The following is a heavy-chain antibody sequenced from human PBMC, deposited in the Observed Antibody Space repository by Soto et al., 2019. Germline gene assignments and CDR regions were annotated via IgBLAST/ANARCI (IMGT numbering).Heavy chain of an antibody. CDR2: ISSSSSYI. D-gene: IGHD3-16*02. CDR1: GFTFSSYS. J-gene: IGHJ4*02. V-gene: IGHV3-21*01. CDR3: ARDLRGRDVRAGNYDYVWGSYRSDV. Sequence: GGSLRLSCAASGFTFSSYSMNWVRQAPGKGLEWVSSISSSSSYIYYADSVKGRFTISRDSAKNSLYLQMSSLRAEDTAVYYCARDLRGRDVRAGNYDYVWGSYRSDVWGQGTLVTVSS.